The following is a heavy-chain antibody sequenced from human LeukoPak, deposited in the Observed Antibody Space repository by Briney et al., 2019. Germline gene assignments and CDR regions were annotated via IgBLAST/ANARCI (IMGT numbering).Heavy chain of an antibody. CDR1: AYSFTSYW. CDR2: IYPGDSDT. V-gene: IGHV5-51*01. D-gene: IGHD3-10*01. Sequence: GESLKISCKGSAYSFTSYWIGWVRQMPGKGLEWMGIIYPGDSDTRYSPSFQGQVTISADKSISTAYLQWSSLKASDTAMYYCARYSTMVRGVNHYYYMDVWGKGTTVTVSS. J-gene: IGHJ6*03. CDR3: ARYSTMVRGVNHYYYMDV.